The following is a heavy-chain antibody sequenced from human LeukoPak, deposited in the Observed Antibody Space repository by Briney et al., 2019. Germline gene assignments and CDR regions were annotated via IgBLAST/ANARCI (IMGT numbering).Heavy chain of an antibody. CDR1: GFAISNFE. D-gene: IGHD2-21*01. CDR2: ISNSAYTI. J-gene: IGHJ1*01. V-gene: IGHV3-48*03. CDR3: AREADCGTLSCSPGDLDL. Sequence: GGSLRLSCAASGFAISNFEMNWVRQAPGKGLEWISYISNSAYTIYYADSVKGRFTISRDNAKNSLYLPMNSLRAEDTAVYYCAREADCGTLSCSPGDLDLWGKGTLVAVSS.